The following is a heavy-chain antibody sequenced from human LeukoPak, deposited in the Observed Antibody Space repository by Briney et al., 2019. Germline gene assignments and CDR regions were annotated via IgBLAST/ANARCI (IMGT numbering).Heavy chain of an antibody. CDR3: ARYQQRDGDWCFDL. J-gene: IGHJ2*01. Sequence: SETLSLTCTVSGGSISSYYWSWIRQPAGKGLEWIGRVYTSGTTYYNPSLKTRVSILLDESKNQVSLKLTSVTAADTAVYYCARYQQRDGDWCFDLWGRGTLVTVSS. D-gene: IGHD1/OR15-1a*01. CDR1: GGSISSYY. V-gene: IGHV4-4*07. CDR2: VYTSGTT.